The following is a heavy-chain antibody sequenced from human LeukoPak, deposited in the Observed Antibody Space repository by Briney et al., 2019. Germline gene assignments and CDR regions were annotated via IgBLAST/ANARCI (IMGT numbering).Heavy chain of an antibody. D-gene: IGHD3-22*01. CDR3: ARGWDNNDSSGYSA. CDR1: GFTFSSNA. V-gene: IGHV3-30*04. J-gene: IGHJ4*02. CDR2: TSYDERNK. Sequence: PGGSLRLSCAASGFTFSSNAMHWVRQAPGKGLEWVAATSYDERNKYCGDSVRGRFTISRDNSKNTLYLQMNSLRVEDTAVYYCARGWDNNDSSGYSAWGQGTLVTVSS.